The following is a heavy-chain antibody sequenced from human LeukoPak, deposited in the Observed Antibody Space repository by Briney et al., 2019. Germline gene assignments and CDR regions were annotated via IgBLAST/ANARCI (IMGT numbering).Heavy chain of an antibody. V-gene: IGHV4-34*01. Sequence: SETLSLTCAVYGGSFSGYYWSWIRQPPGKGLEWIGEMNHSGSTNYNPSLKSRVTISVDTSKNQFSLKLSSVTAADTAVYYCARSYYYYYMDVWGKGTTATVSS. J-gene: IGHJ6*03. CDR3: ARSYYYYYMDV. CDR1: GGSFSGYY. CDR2: MNHSGST.